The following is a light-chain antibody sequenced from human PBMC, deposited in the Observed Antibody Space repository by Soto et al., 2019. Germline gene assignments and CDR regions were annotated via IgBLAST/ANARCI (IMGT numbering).Light chain of an antibody. Sequence: EIVLTHSPGTLSLSPGEAATLSCGSVESVASSYLAWYQQIPGQAPRLLIYGASSRATGIPDRFSGSGSGTDFTLTITRLQPEDFEVYYCQQYGRAPSTSGQGTKVDIK. V-gene: IGKV3-20*01. CDR2: GAS. J-gene: IGKJ1*01. CDR3: QQYGRAPST. CDR1: ESVASSY.